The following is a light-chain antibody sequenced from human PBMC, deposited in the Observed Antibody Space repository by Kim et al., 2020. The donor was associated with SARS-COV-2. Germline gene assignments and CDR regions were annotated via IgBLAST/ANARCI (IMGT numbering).Light chain of an antibody. CDR1: SLRNYY. CDR2: GKY. V-gene: IGLV3-19*01. CDR3: HSRDTSANHPV. J-gene: IGLJ1*01. Sequence: SSELTQDPAVSVALGQTVRITCQGDSLRNYYASWYQQRPGQAPVLVIYGKYNRPSGIPDRFSGSSSANTASLTITGGHAEDEADYYCHSRDTSANHPVFG.